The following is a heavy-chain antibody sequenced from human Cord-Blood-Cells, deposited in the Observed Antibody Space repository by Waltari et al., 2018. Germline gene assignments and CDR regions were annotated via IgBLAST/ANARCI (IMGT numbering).Heavy chain of an antibody. V-gene: IGHV4-39*01. J-gene: IGHJ3*02. CDR1: GGSISSSCYY. CDR3: ASHTYYYGSGSYAFDI. D-gene: IGHD3-10*01. Sequence: QLQLQESGPGLVKPSETLSLTCTDSGGSISSSCYYWGWIRQPPGKGLVWIGSIYYSGSTYYNPSLKSRVTISVDTSKNQFSLKLSSVTAADTAVYYCASHTYYYGSGSYAFDIWGQGTMVTVSS. CDR2: IYYSGST.